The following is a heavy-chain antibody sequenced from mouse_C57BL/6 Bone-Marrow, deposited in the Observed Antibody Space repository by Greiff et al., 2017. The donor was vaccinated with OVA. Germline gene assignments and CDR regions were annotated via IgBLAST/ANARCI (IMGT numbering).Heavy chain of an antibody. J-gene: IGHJ2*01. CDR3: ARDRGPIDY. CDR2: INYDGSST. D-gene: IGHD3-3*01. V-gene: IGHV5-16*01. CDR1: GFTFSDYY. Sequence: EVKLVESEGGLVQPGSSMKLSCTASGFTFSDYYMAWVRQVPEKGLEWVANINYDGSSTYYLDPLKSRFIISRDNAKNILYLQMSSLKSEDTATYYCARDRGPIDYWGQGTTLTVSS.